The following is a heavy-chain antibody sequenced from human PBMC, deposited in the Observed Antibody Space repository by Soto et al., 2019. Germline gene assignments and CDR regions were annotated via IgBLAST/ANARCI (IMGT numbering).Heavy chain of an antibody. CDR2: ITDTGGDT. J-gene: IGHJ4*02. CDR1: GIPFGSRA. V-gene: IGHV3-23*01. Sequence: PGGSLRLSCVASGIPFGSRAMSWVRQAPGEGLEWVSTITDTGGDTKYADSVRGRFTMSRDNSKKTLYLRMNSLRVEDSALYYCARGSTDSYPGSRIFDFWGRGTLVTVSS. D-gene: IGHD3-10*01. CDR3: ARGSTDSYPGSRIFDF.